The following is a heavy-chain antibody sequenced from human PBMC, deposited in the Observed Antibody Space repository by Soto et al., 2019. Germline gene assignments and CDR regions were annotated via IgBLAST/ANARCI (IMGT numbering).Heavy chain of an antibody. CDR1: GGTFSSYA. D-gene: IGHD5-12*01. Sequence: SVKVSCKASGGTFSSYAISWVRQAPGQGLEWMGGIIPIFGTANYAQKFQGRVTITADESTSTAYMELSSLRSEDTAVYYCARDLFRDGYMTDYFDYWGQGTLVTVSS. J-gene: IGHJ4*02. V-gene: IGHV1-69*13. CDR3: ARDLFRDGYMTDYFDY. CDR2: IIPIFGTA.